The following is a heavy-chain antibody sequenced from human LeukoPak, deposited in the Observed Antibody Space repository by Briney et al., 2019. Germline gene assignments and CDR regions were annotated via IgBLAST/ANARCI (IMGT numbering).Heavy chain of an antibody. CDR1: GDSISSSNYY. CDR3: ARDLYGSGSGYYYYYYMDV. CDR2: IYYSGST. J-gene: IGHJ6*03. Sequence: SETLSLTCIVSGDSISSSNYYWAWIRQPPGKGLEWIGSIYYSGSTYYNPSLKSRVTMSVDTSKNQFSLKLSSVTAADTAVYYCARDLYGSGSGYYYYYYMDVWGKGTTVTISS. V-gene: IGHV4-39*07. D-gene: IGHD3-10*01.